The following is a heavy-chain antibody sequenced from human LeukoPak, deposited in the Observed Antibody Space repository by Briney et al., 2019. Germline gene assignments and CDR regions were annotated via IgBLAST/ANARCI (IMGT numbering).Heavy chain of an antibody. V-gene: IGHV3-53*01. CDR1: GFTVSSNY. J-gene: IGHJ3*02. CDR2: IYSGGST. D-gene: IGHD3-22*01. Sequence: GGSLRLSCAASGFTVSSNYMSWVRQAPGKGLEWVSLIYSGGSTYYADSVKGRFTISRDNSKNTLDLQMNSLRAEDTAVYYCAKDGARYGSSGSFTRGPFDIWGQGTMVTVSS. CDR3: AKDGARYGSSGSFTRGPFDI.